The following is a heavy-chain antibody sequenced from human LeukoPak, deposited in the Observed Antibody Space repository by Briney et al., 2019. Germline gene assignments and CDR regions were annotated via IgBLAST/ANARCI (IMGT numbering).Heavy chain of an antibody. Sequence: GGSLRLSCAASGFTFSSYGMHWVRQAPGKGLEWVALISYDGSNKYYADSVKGRFTISRDNSKNTLYVQMNSLRAEDTAVYYCAKDGAAYCSSTSCYPIDYWGQGTLVTVSS. CDR1: GFTFSSYG. CDR3: AKDGAAYCSSTSCYPIDY. CDR2: ISYDGSNK. V-gene: IGHV3-30*18. D-gene: IGHD2-2*01. J-gene: IGHJ4*02.